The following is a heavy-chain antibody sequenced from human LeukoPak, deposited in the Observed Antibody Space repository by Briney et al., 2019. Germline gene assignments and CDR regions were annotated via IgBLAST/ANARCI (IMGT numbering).Heavy chain of an antibody. J-gene: IGHJ6*02. Sequence: GGSLRLSCAASGFTFSSYSMNWVRQAPGKGLEWVSSISSSSSYIYYADSVKGRFTISRDNAKNSLYLQMNSLRAEDTAVYYCARDKGGDYYYYGMDVRGQGTTVTVSS. CDR2: ISSSSSYI. CDR3: ARDKGGDYYYYGMDV. V-gene: IGHV3-21*01. CDR1: GFTFSSYS. D-gene: IGHD3-16*01.